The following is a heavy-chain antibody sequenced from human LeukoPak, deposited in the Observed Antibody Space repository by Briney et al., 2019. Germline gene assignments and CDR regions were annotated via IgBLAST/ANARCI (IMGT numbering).Heavy chain of an antibody. D-gene: IGHD1/OR15-1a*01. V-gene: IGHV3-30*02. Sequence: GGSLRLSCAASGFTFSSYGMHWVRQAPGKGLEWVAFIRYDGSNKYYADSVKGRFTISRDNSKNTLYLQMNSLRAEDTAVYYCAKVRSEQAVYDIDVWGKGTTVTVSS. J-gene: IGHJ6*03. CDR1: GFTFSSYG. CDR2: IRYDGSNK. CDR3: AKVRSEQAVYDIDV.